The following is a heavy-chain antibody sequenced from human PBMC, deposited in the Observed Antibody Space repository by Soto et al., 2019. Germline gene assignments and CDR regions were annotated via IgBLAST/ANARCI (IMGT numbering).Heavy chain of an antibody. Sequence: SEPLSLTCTVSGGSISSYYWSWIRQPPGKGLEWIGYIYYSGSTNYNPSLKSRVTISVDTSKNQFSLKLSSVTAADTAVYYCARYHGYGSGSYYNFFDYWGQGTLVTVSS. CDR1: GGSISSYY. D-gene: IGHD3-10*01. J-gene: IGHJ4*02. V-gene: IGHV4-59*12. CDR2: IYYSGST. CDR3: ARYHGYGSGSYYNFFDY.